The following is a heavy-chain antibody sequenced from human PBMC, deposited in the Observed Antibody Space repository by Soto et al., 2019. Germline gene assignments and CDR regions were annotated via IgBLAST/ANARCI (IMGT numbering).Heavy chain of an antibody. CDR3: ARVGVAAAGHNWFDP. CDR2: IYTSGST. Sequence: SETLSLTCTVSGGSISSYYWSWIRQPAGKGLEWIGRIYTSGSTNYNPSLKSRVTMSVDTSKNQSSLKLSSVTAADTAVYYCARVGVAAAGHNWFDPWGQGTLVTVSS. J-gene: IGHJ5*02. CDR1: GGSISSYY. V-gene: IGHV4-4*07. D-gene: IGHD6-13*01.